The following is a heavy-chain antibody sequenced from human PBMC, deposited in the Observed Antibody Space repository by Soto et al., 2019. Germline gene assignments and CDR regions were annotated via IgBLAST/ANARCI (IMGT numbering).Heavy chain of an antibody. CDR3: ARALGSLAAAGIGFVNDY. CDR2: IYYSGST. CDR1: GGSISSGGYY. D-gene: IGHD6-13*01. Sequence: PSETLSLTCTVSGGSISSGGYYWSWIRQHPGKVLEWIGYIYYSGSTYYNPSLKSRVTISVDTSKNQFSLKLSSVTAADTAVYYCARALGSLAAAGIGFVNDYWGQGTLVTVSS. V-gene: IGHV4-31*03. J-gene: IGHJ4*02.